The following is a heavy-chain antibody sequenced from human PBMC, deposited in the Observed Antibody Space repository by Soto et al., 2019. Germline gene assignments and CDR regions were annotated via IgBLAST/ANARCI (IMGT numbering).Heavy chain of an antibody. CDR2: INHSGST. V-gene: IGHV4-34*01. CDR3: ARGGIRDIYYYYGMDV. D-gene: IGHD2-15*01. Sequence: PSETLSLTCAVYGGSFSGYYWSWIRQPPGKGLEWIGEINHSGSTNYNPSLKSRVTISVDTSKNQFSLKLSSVTAADTAVYYCARGGIRDIYYYYGMDVWGQGTTVT. CDR1: GGSFSGYY. J-gene: IGHJ6*02.